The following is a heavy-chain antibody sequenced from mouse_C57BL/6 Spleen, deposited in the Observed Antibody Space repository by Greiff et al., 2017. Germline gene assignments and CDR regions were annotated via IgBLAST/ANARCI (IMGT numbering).Heavy chain of an antibody. J-gene: IGHJ2*01. CDR1: GYTFTDYY. Sequence: EVQLQQSGPELVKPGASVKISCKASGYTFTDYYMNWVKQSHGKSLEWIGDINPNNGGTSYNQKFKGKATLTVDKSSSTAYMELRSLTSEDSAVYYCVSIYYDYDGGDYWGQGTTLTVSS. V-gene: IGHV1-26*01. CDR2: INPNNGGT. D-gene: IGHD2-4*01. CDR3: VSIYYDYDGGDY.